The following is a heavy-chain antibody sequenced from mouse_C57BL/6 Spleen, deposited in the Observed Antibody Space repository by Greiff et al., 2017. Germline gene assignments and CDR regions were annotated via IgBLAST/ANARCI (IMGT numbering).Heavy chain of an antibody. CDR1: GFSLTSYA. J-gene: IGHJ3*01. Sequence: VQLVESGPGLVAPSQSLSITCTVSGFSLTSYAVAWVRQPPGKGLEWLGVIWGGGNTNYNSALISRLSISKDNSKSQVFLKMKSLQTDDTAVYSCAMGSNLAWFAYWGQGTLVTVS. D-gene: IGHD2-5*01. CDR2: IWGGGNT. CDR3: AMGSNLAWFAY. V-gene: IGHV2-9*01.